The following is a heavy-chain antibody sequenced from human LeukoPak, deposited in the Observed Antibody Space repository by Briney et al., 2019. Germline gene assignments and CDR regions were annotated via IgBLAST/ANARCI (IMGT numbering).Heavy chain of an antibody. CDR3: ARGEDFLTGYARIYYGMDV. Sequence: ASVKVSCKASGYTFTNFYMHWVRQAPGQGLEWMGTLHPSGGSLTYGQKFQGRLTVTSDTSTNTVYMRLSSLRSDDTAVYYCARGEDFLTGYARIYYGMDVWGQGTTVTVSS. CDR2: LHPSGGSL. V-gene: IGHV1-46*01. J-gene: IGHJ6*02. D-gene: IGHD3-9*01. CDR1: GYTFTNFY.